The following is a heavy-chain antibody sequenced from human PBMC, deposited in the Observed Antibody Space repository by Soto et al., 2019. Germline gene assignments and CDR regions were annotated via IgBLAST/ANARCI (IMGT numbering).Heavy chain of an antibody. Sequence: QVQLQQWGAGLLKPSETLTLTCAVYGGSFTGYYWRWIRQPPGKGLEWIGEMNHSGDSNYNPSLKSRVTISVDTSKNQFYLKMNSLTAADTAVYYCARAFCTSTSCSSLDYWGQGTLVTVSS. CDR1: GGSFTGYY. CDR2: MNHSGDS. J-gene: IGHJ4*02. CDR3: ARAFCTSTSCSSLDY. D-gene: IGHD2-2*01. V-gene: IGHV4-34*01.